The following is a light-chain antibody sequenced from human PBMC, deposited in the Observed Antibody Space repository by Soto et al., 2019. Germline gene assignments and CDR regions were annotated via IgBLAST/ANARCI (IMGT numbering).Light chain of an antibody. Sequence: EIVLTQSPATLSLSPGERATLSCRASQSISFYLTWYQHKPGQAPRLLMYGASTRAPGIPDRFSGSGSGTDFTLTISRLEPEDFAVYYCQQYGSPPITFGQGTRLEIK. CDR1: QSISFY. V-gene: IGKV3-20*01. J-gene: IGKJ5*01. CDR2: GAS. CDR3: QQYGSPPIT.